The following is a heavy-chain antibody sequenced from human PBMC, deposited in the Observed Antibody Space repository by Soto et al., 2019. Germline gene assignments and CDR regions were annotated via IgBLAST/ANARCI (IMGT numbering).Heavy chain of an antibody. CDR3: ARVCSSGWAPDY. CDR2: IFCSGST. Sequence: DTISFRCTVSCLCIIGHCVIWIWLSPGKRMELIGYIFCSGSTNYNPSLKSRVTLSVYTSKKQFSLRLSSVTAEDTAVYYCARVCSSGWAPDYWAQGSVVCVS. D-gene: IGHD6-19*01. J-gene: IGHJ4*02. CDR1: CLCIIGHC. V-gene: IGHV4-59*11.